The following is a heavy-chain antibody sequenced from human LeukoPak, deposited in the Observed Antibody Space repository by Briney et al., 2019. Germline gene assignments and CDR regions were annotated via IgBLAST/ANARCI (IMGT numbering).Heavy chain of an antibody. CDR1: GGTFSSYA. CDR3: ASVYGGNGALLYFDY. Sequence: SVKVSCKASGGTFSSYAISWVRQAPGQGLEWMGGIIPIFGTANYAQKFQGRVTITADESTSTAYMELSSLRSEDTAAYYCASVYGGNGALLYFDYWGQGTLVTVSS. CDR2: IIPIFGTA. J-gene: IGHJ4*01. V-gene: IGHV1-69*13. D-gene: IGHD4-23*01.